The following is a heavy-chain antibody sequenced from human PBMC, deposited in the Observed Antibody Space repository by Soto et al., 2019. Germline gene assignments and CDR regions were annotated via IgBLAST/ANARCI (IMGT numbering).Heavy chain of an antibody. V-gene: IGHV3-33*01. Sequence: PGGSLRRSCAASALTFTHSVMHYVRQAPGKGPECVATLWHDGNNKYSADSVRRRFITSRDNSKNRLYLQMTGVRAEDTAVYYCASDLVGACYSYGLDVWGQGTPVTVSS. CDR2: LWHDGNNK. CDR3: ASDLVGACYSYGLDV. CDR1: ALTFTHSV. D-gene: IGHD1-26*01. J-gene: IGHJ6*02.